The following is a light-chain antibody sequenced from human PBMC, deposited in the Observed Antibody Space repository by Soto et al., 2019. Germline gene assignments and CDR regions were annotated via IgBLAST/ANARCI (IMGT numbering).Light chain of an antibody. Sequence: DIQLTQSPSSVSASVGDRVTITCRASQGIGNCLAWHQHKPGKAPNVLIYSASRLQSGAPSRFSGSGSGTQFTLTIDNLQPEDFATYFCQQADSFPVTFGGGTKVDIK. CDR3: QQADSFPVT. J-gene: IGKJ4*01. CDR2: SAS. CDR1: QGIGNC. V-gene: IGKV1-12*01.